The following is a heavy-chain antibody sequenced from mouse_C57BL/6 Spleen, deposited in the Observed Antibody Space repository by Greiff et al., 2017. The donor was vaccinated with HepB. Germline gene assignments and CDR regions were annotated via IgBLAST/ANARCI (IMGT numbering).Heavy chain of an antibody. J-gene: IGHJ3*01. CDR3: TRWGFAY. Sequence: QVQLQQSGAELVRPGASVTLSCKASGYTFTDYDMHWVKQTPVHGLEWIGAIDPETGGTAYNQKFKGKAILTADKSSSTAYMELRSLTSEDSAVYYCTRWGFAYWGQGTLVTVSA. V-gene: IGHV1-15*01. CDR2: IDPETGGT. CDR1: GYTFTDYD.